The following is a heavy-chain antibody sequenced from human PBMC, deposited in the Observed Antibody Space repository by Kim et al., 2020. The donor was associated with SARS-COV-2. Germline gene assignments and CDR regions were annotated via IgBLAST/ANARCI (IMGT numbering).Heavy chain of an antibody. J-gene: IGHJ6*01. D-gene: IGHD3-22*01. V-gene: IGHV3-23*01. CDR2: ISGNGANK. Sequence: GGSLRLSCVASGFTFDTYAMSWVRQAPGKGLEWVSVISGNGANKFYADSVRGRFTISRDNSNNTLYLQMNSLRVEDTALYYCAKVVVMDGYNYYYYYGM. CDR1: GFTFDTYA. CDR3: AKVVVMDGYNYYYYYGM.